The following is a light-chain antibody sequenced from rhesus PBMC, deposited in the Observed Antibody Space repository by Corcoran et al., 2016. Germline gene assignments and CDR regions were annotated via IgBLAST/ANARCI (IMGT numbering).Light chain of an antibody. CDR3: SSYRSGYNYV. Sequence: QSALTQAPSLSKSLGQSVTISCTGSISDIGGYNDVSWYQQHPGRAPRLLIHDVTKRPSGVSDRFSGSKSGNTASLTISGLQTEDEADYYCSSYRSGYNYVFGSGTRLTIL. CDR2: DVT. CDR1: ISDIGGYND. J-gene: IGLJ1*01. V-gene: IGLV2S9*01.